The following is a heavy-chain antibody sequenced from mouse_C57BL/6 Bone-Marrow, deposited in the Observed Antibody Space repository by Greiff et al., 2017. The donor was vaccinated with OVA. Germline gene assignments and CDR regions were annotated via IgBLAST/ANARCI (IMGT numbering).Heavy chain of an antibody. J-gene: IGHJ4*01. D-gene: IGHD2-13*01. V-gene: IGHV1-4*01. CDR3: ARREPLDYVMDY. Sequence: VQVVESGAELARPGASVKMSCKASGYTFTSYTMHWVKQRPGQGLEWIGYINPSSGYTKYNQKFKDKATLTADKSSSTAYMQLSSLTSEDSAVYYCARREPLDYVMDYWGQGTSVTVSS. CDR1: GYTFTSYT. CDR2: INPSSGYT.